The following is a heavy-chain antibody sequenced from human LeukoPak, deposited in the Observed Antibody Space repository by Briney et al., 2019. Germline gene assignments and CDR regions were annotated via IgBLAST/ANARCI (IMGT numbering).Heavy chain of an antibody. V-gene: IGHV3-49*04. CDR1: GFTFGDSS. J-gene: IGHJ4*02. CDR2: ITSKAYGVTT. Sequence: GGSLRLSCTASGFTFGDSSMSWVRQAPGEGFDWVGFITSKAYGVTTKYATSVEGRFTISRDDSKSIAYLQLNSLRAEDTGMYYCTKNDSPEYWGQGTLVTVSS. D-gene: IGHD1-14*01. CDR3: TKNDSPEY.